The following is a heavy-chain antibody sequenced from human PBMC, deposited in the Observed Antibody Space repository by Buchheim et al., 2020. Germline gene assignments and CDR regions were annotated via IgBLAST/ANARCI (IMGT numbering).Heavy chain of an antibody. D-gene: IGHD3-10*01. J-gene: IGHJ4*02. Sequence: EVQLVESGGGLVQPGGSPRLSCAASGFTFSSYEMNWVRQAPGKGLEWVSYISSSGRTIYYADSVKGRFTISRDNAKKALYLQMNSLRAEDTALYYCARAGGPYYYGFDYWGQGTL. CDR2: ISSSGRTI. V-gene: IGHV3-48*03. CDR1: GFTFSSYE. CDR3: ARAGGPYYYGFDY.